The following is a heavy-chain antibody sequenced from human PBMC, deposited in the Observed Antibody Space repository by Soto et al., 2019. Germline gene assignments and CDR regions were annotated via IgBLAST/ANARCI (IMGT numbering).Heavy chain of an antibody. Sequence: QVQLVQSGAELKKPGSSVKVSCKASGVTFSSYAISWVRQAPGQGLEWMGGIIPICGTANYAQKFQGRVTITADESTSTAYTELSSLRSEDTAVYYGARDRGYSDSSGYYATDYWGPRTLVT. CDR2: IIPICGTA. CDR3: ARDRGYSDSSGYYATDY. CDR1: GVTFSSYA. D-gene: IGHD3-22*01. J-gene: IGHJ4*02. V-gene: IGHV1-69*01.